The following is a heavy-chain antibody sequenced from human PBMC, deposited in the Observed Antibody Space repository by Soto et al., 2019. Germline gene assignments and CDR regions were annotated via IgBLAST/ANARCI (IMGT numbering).Heavy chain of an antibody. J-gene: IGHJ5*02. V-gene: IGHV1-18*01. D-gene: IGHD3-10*01. CDR2: INTYNGNT. CDR3: ARGVGSGTYYNQYNWFDP. Sequence: GASVKVSCKASGYTFTNYGISWVRQAPGQGLEWMGWINTYNGNTNHAQKLQGRVTMTTDTSTSTAYMELRSLRSDDTAVYYCARGVGSGTYYNQYNWFDPWVQGTLVTVSS. CDR1: GYTFTNYG.